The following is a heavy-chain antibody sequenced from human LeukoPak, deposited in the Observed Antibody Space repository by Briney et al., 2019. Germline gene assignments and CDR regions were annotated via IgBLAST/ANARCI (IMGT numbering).Heavy chain of an antibody. J-gene: IGHJ4*02. D-gene: IGHD5-12*01. V-gene: IGHV3-7*03. CDR3: AREGYSSYNWQDLEY. Sequence: GGSLRLSCAASGFIFSSYWMSWVRQAPGKGLEWVANIKQDGSEKYHVDSVKGRFTISRDNAQKSLYLQMNSLRAEDTAVYYCAREGYSSYNWQDLEYWGQGTLVTVSS. CDR1: GFIFSSYW. CDR2: IKQDGSEK.